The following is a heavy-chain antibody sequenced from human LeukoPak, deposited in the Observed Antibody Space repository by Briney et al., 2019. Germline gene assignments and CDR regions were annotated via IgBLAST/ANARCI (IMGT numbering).Heavy chain of an antibody. J-gene: IGHJ4*02. V-gene: IGHV4-38-2*01. CDR3: ARSPSRYNWNFDY. Sequence: ASETLSLTCDVSGYSLSSGYYWGWIRQPPGKGLEWIGSIYQSGNSYQKSSLKSRLTLSVDTSKNNFSLKVMSVTAADMAVYYCARSPSRYNWNFDYWGQGILVTVAS. D-gene: IGHD1-20*01. CDR2: IYQSGNS. CDR1: GYSLSSGYY.